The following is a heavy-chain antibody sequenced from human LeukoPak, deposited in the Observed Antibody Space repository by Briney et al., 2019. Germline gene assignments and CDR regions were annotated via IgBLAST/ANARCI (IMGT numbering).Heavy chain of an antibody. CDR1: GGSISSGGYY. CDR2: IYYSGST. V-gene: IGHV4-31*03. CDR3: ASLIKSSGSYDY. D-gene: IGHD3-10*01. J-gene: IGHJ4*02. Sequence: SETLSLTCTVSGGSISSGGYYWSWIRQHPGKGLEWIGYIYYSGSTYYNPSLKSRVTISVDTSKNQFPLKLSSVTAADTAVYYCASLIKSSGSYDYWGQGTLVTVSS.